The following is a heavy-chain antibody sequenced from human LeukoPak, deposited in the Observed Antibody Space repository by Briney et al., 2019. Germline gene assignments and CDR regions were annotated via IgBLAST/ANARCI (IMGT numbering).Heavy chain of an antibody. CDR1: GGSISSYY. Sequence: PSETLSLTCTVSGGSISSYYWSWIRQPPGKGLEWIGYIHYSGSTTYNPSLKSRVTIAVDKSKNQFSLKLSSVTAADTAVYYCARASHDHGDYSHFDYWGQGTLVTVSS. V-gene: IGHV4-59*12. D-gene: IGHD4-17*01. CDR2: IHYSGST. J-gene: IGHJ4*02. CDR3: ARASHDHGDYSHFDY.